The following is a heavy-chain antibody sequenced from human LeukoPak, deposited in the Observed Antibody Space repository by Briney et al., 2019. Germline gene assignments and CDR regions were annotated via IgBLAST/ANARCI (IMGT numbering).Heavy chain of an antibody. CDR2: INHSGST. J-gene: IGHJ4*02. D-gene: IGHD3-22*01. V-gene: IGHV4-34*01. Sequence: SETLSLTCAVYGGSFSGYYWSWIRQPPGKGLEWIGEINHSGSTNYNPSLKSRVTISVDASKSQFSLKLNSMTAADTAVYYCARGAQTYYDKAPVDYWGQGTLVTVSS. CDR3: ARGAQTYYDKAPVDY. CDR1: GGSFSGYY.